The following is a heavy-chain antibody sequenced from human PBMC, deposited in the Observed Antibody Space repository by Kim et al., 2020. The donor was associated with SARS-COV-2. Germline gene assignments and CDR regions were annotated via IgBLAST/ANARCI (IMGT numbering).Heavy chain of an antibody. V-gene: IGHV4-34*01. Sequence: SETLSLTCGVTGGSFSGYYWNWIRQSPGKGLEWIGEIHHSGSTNYNPSLESRVTISIDMSKNQFSLKVNPVTAADTATYFCARGKLRFGYAASKRYLGFWGQGTRVTVS. J-gene: IGHJ4*02. CDR1: GGSFSGYY. D-gene: IGHD2-2*01. CDR2: IHHSGST. CDR3: ARGKLRFGYAASKRYLGF.